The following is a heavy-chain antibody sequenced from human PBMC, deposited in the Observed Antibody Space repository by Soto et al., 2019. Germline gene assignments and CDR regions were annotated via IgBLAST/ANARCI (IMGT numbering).Heavy chain of an antibody. CDR2: ISSSSSYI. J-gene: IGHJ6*02. Sequence: LRLSCAASGFTFSSYSMNWVRQAPGKGLEWVSSISSSSSYIYYADSVKGRFTISRDNAKNSLYLQMNSLRAEDTAVYYCARVSAAAAGTEIYYYGMDVWGQGTTVTVSS. CDR3: ARVSAAAAGTEIYYYGMDV. V-gene: IGHV3-21*01. CDR1: GFTFSSYS. D-gene: IGHD6-13*01.